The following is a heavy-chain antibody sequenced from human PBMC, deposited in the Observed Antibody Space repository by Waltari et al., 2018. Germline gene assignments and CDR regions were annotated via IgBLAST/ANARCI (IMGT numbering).Heavy chain of an antibody. CDR2: VGGDGAAP. CDR1: RFPFSRYA. V-gene: IGHV3-23*01. D-gene: IGHD4-4*01. J-gene: IGHJ4*02. CDR3: ATLYSDYADY. Sequence: RFPFSRYAMNWVRQAPGRGLEWVARVGGDGAAPIYADSVKGRFTISRDNSKTTLYLQMNSLRVEDTAVYYCATLYSDYADYWGQGTLVTVSS.